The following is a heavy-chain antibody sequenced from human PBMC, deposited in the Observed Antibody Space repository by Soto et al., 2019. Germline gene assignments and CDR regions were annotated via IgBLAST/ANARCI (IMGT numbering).Heavy chain of an antibody. V-gene: IGHV1-18*04. J-gene: IGHJ4*02. Sequence: ASVKVSCKASGYTFTSYGISWVRQAPGQGLEWMGWISTFHGNTNYAQKFQGSVTMTTDTSTSTAYMELRSLTSDDTAIYYCARAALYSSSAIDYWGQGTLVTVSS. CDR1: GYTFTSYG. CDR3: ARAALYSSSAIDY. D-gene: IGHD6-6*01. CDR2: ISTFHGNT.